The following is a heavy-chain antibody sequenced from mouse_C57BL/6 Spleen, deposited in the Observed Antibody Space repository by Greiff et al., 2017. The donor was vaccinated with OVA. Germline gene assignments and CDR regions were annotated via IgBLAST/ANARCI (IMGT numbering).Heavy chain of an antibody. Sequence: EVQVVESGGGLVKPGGSLKLSCAASGFTFSSYAMSWVRQTPEKRLEWVATISDGGSYTYYPDNVKGRFTISRDNAKNNLYLQMSHLKSEDTAMYYCARGDDYDGIFSMDYWGQGTSVTVSS. D-gene: IGHD2-4*01. J-gene: IGHJ4*01. CDR2: ISDGGSYT. CDR1: GFTFSSYA. CDR3: ARGDDYDGIFSMDY. V-gene: IGHV5-4*01.